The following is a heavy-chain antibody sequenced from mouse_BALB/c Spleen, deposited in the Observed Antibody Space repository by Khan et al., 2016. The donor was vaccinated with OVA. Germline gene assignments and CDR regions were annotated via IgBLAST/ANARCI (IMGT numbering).Heavy chain of an antibody. V-gene: IGHV2-2*01. D-gene: IGHD2-10*01. Sequence: QVQLKESGPGLVRPSQTLSITCTVSGFSLNTYGVHWVRQSPGRGLEWMGVIRSGGNTDYNADFIYRLSITKENTKSQALFKMNSMHGAETAMYYCARLSYLSYFTYWVHVTLFTVSA. CDR1: GFSLNTYG. CDR3: ARLSYLSYFTY. CDR2: IRSGGNT. J-gene: IGHJ3*01.